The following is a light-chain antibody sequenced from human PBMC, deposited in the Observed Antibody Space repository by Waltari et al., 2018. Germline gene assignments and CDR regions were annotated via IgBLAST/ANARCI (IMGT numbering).Light chain of an antibody. CDR3: QHYLRLPVT. CDR2: GAS. CDR1: QSVTRA. V-gene: IGKV3-20*01. J-gene: IGKJ1*01. Sequence: EIVLTPSPGPLSLSPGESATLSCRTSQSVTRALAWYQQKPGQAPMLLIYGASNRATGIPDRFSGSGSGTDFSLTISSLEPEDFAVYYCQHYLRLPVTFGQGTKVEVK.